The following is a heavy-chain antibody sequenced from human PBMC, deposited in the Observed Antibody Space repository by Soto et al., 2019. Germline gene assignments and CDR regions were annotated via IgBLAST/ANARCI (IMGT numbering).Heavy chain of an antibody. CDR3: ARHPTVTTTYTWYFDF. CDR1: GGSISSSSYY. V-gene: IGHV4-39*01. CDR2: IYYNGNA. D-gene: IGHD4-17*01. J-gene: IGHJ2*01. Sequence: QLQLQESGPGLVKPSETLSLTCTVSGGSISSSSYYWGWIRQPPGKGLEWIGSIYYNGNAYYNPSLKSRVTISVDTSKNQFSLKLGSVTAADTAVYYCARHPTVTTTYTWYFDFWGRGTLVTVSS.